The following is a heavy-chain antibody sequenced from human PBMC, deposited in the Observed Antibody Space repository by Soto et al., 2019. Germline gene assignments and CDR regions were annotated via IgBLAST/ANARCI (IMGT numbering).Heavy chain of an antibody. D-gene: IGHD2-15*01. J-gene: IGHJ4*02. CDR1: GFTFSSYA. CDR3: ARAEDIVVVVAASPLGY. Sequence: QVQLVESGGGVVQPGRSLRLSCAASGFTFSSYAMHWVRQAPGKGLEWVAVISYDGSNKYYADSVKGRFTISRDNSKNTLYLQMNSLRAEDTAVYYCARAEDIVVVVAASPLGYWGQGTLVTVSS. V-gene: IGHV3-30-3*01. CDR2: ISYDGSNK.